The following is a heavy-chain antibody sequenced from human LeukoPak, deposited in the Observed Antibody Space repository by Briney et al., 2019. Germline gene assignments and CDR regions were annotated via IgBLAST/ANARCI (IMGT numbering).Heavy chain of an antibody. Sequence: GRSLRLSCAASGFTSSSYSMNWVRQAPGKGLVRVSSISSSSSYIYYADSVKGRFTISRDNAKNSLYLQMNSLRAEDTAVYYCARQYYYDSSGQNFDYWGQGTLVTVSS. D-gene: IGHD3-22*01. CDR1: GFTSSSYS. J-gene: IGHJ4*02. V-gene: IGHV3-21*01. CDR3: ARQYYYDSSGQNFDY. CDR2: ISSSSSYI.